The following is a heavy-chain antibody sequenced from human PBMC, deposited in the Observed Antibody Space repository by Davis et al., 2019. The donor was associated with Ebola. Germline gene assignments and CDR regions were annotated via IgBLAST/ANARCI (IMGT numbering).Heavy chain of an antibody. D-gene: IGHD6-19*01. CDR1: GFTVSSNY. CDR2: IYRGGNT. V-gene: IGHV3-53*04. J-gene: IGHJ6*02. Sequence: PGGSLRLSCAGSGFTVSSNYMNWVRQAPGKGLEWVSVIYRGGNTYYADSVKGRFTISRHNSKNTLYLQMNSLRAEDTAVYYCARIWLYGMDVWGQGTTVTVSS. CDR3: ARIWLYGMDV.